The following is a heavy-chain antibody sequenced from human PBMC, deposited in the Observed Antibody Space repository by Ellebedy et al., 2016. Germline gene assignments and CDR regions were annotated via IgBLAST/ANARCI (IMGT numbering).Heavy chain of an antibody. V-gene: IGHV1-8*01. J-gene: IGHJ4*02. CDR1: RYPFTSSD. D-gene: IGHD3-22*01. Sequence: ASVKVSXKASRYPFTSSDMHWVRQATGQGLEWMGWMNPGSDNTAYAQKFQGRVTMTSNTSISTAYMELSSLRSEDTAVYYCARGGYYHSSAYWGQGTLVTVSS. CDR2: MNPGSDNT. CDR3: ARGGYYHSSAY.